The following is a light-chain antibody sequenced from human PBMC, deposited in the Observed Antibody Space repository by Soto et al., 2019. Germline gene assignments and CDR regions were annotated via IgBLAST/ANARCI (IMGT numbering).Light chain of an antibody. V-gene: IGKV3-15*01. CDR2: GAS. CDR3: QQYNSYPFT. CDR1: QSVSSN. Sequence: EIVMTQSPATLSVSPGERATLSCRASQSVSSNLAWYQQKPGQAPRLLIYGASTRATGIPARFSGSGSGTEFTLTISSLQPDDFATYYCQQYNSYPFTFGQGRRLEI. J-gene: IGKJ5*01.